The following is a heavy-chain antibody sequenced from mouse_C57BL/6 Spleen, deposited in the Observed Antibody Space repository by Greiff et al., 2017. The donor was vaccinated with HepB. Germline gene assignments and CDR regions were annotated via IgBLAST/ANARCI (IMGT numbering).Heavy chain of an antibody. CDR2: ISSGSSTI. Sequence: EVKLVESGGGLVKPGGSLKLSCAASGFTFSDYGMHWVRLAPEKGLEWVAYISSGSSTIYYADTVKGRFTISRANAKNTLFLQMTSLRSEDTAMYYCARGTNWGAMDYWGQGTSVTVSS. CDR3: ARGTNWGAMDY. V-gene: IGHV5-17*01. D-gene: IGHD4-1*01. J-gene: IGHJ4*01. CDR1: GFTFSDYG.